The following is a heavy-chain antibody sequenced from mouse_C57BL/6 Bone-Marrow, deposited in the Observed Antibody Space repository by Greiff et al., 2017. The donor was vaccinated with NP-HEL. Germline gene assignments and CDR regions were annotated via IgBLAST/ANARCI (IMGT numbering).Heavy chain of an antibody. V-gene: IGHV5-6*01. Sequence: EVKLMESGGDLVKPGGSLKLSCAASGFTFSSYGMSWVRQTPDKRLEWVATISSGGSYTYYPDSVKGRFTISRDNAKNTLYLQMSSLKSEDTAMYYCARLGSYYYGSSYYAMDYWGQGTSVTVSS. D-gene: IGHD1-1*01. CDR2: ISSGGSYT. CDR1: GFTFSSYG. J-gene: IGHJ4*01. CDR3: ARLGSYYYGSSYYAMDY.